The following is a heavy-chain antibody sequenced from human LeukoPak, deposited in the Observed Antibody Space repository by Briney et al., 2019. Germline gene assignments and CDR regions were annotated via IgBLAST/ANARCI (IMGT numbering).Heavy chain of an antibody. CDR2: IYPRDGST. CDR1: GYTFTSNY. CDR3: ARDQEGFDY. J-gene: IGHJ4*02. V-gene: IGHV1-46*01. Sequence: ASVKVSCKASGYTFTSNYIHWVRQAPGQGLEWMGMIYPRDGSTSYAQKFQGRVTVTRDTSTSTVHMELSGLRSEDTAVYHCARDQEGFDYWGQGTLVTVSS.